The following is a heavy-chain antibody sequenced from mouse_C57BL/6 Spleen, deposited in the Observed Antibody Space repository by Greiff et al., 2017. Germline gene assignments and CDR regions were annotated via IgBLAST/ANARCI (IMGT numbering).Heavy chain of an antibody. CDR3: EAYHSNYFFDY. D-gene: IGHD2-5*01. CDR1: GYTFTSYW. V-gene: IGHV1-64*01. Sequence: QVHVKQPGAELVKPGASVKLSCKASGYTFTSYWMHWVKQRPGQGLEWIGMIHPNSGSTNYNEKFKSKATLTVDKSSSTAYMQLSSLTSEDSAVYYCEAYHSNYFFDYWGQGTTLTVSS. CDR2: IHPNSGST. J-gene: IGHJ2*01.